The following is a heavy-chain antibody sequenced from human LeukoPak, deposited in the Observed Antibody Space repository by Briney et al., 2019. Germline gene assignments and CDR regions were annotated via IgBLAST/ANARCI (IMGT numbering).Heavy chain of an antibody. Sequence: GGSLRLSCAASGFTFDDYGMSWVRQAPGKGLEWVSYISSSGSTIYYADSVKGRFTISRDNAKNSLYLQMNSLRAEDTAVYYCAGLYYYDSSGYRPNDYWGQGTLVTVSS. CDR1: GFTFDDYG. CDR3: AGLYYYDSSGYRPNDY. V-gene: IGHV3-48*03. CDR2: ISSSGSTI. J-gene: IGHJ4*02. D-gene: IGHD3-22*01.